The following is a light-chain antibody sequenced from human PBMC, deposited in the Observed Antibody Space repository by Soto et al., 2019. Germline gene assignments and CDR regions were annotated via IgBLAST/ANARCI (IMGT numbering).Light chain of an antibody. Sequence: EIVLTQSPATLSLSPGERATLSCRASQSVSTYLAWYQQKPGQSPRLLIYHASNRATGIPARFSGSGSGTDFTLTISSLEPEDFAVYDCQQRSNWPPSFGPGTNVDI. V-gene: IGKV3-11*01. J-gene: IGKJ3*01. CDR2: HAS. CDR3: QQRSNWPPS. CDR1: QSVSTY.